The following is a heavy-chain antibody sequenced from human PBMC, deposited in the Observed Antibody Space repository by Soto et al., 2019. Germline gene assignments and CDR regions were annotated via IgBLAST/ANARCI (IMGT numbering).Heavy chain of an antibody. Sequence: ASVKVSCKASGYTFTSYYMHWVRQAPGQGLEWMGIINPSGDSTSYAQHFLGRVTMTRDTSTSTLYMELTSLTSDDTAIYYCARGGHVVVVTAALDYWGQGTLVTVSS. J-gene: IGHJ4*02. V-gene: IGHV1-46*01. CDR1: GYTFTSYY. D-gene: IGHD2-21*02. CDR3: ARGGHVVVVTAALDY. CDR2: INPSGDST.